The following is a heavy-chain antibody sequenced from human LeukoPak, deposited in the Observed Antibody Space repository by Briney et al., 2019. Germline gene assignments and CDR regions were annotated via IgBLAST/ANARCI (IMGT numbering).Heavy chain of an antibody. V-gene: IGHV3-53*01. CDR2: IYSGGNT. Sequence: GGSLRLSCAASGFTVSSNYMSWVRLAPGKGLEWVSVIYSGGNTYYADSVKGRFTISRDNSRNTLYLQMNSLRAEDTAVYYCAKHGGVAAAGTGRDYYFDYWGQGTLVTVSS. CDR3: AKHGGVAAAGTGRDYYFDY. CDR1: GFTVSSNY. D-gene: IGHD6-13*01. J-gene: IGHJ4*02.